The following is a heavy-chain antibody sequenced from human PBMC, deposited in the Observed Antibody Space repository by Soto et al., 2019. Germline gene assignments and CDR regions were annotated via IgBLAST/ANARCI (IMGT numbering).Heavy chain of an antibody. CDR2: TNPSDGST. CDR1: GYSLTSYY. V-gene: IGHV1-46*01. D-gene: IGHD3-10*02. CDR3: ARSYVTSRPIDF. Sequence: QVQLVQSGAEVKKPGASVKVSCKASGYSLTSYYMHWVRQAPGQGLEWMGITNPSDGSTNYAQKFQGRVTMTSDTSTSTVYMEMRRLRAEDTSMYYCARSYVTSRPIDFWGQGTLVTVSS. J-gene: IGHJ4*02.